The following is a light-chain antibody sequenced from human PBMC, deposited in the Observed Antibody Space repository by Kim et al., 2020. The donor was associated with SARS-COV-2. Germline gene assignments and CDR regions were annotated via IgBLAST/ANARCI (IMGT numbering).Light chain of an antibody. CDR2: WAS. CDR3: QRYYSTPYT. CDR1: QSVLYSSNNKNY. J-gene: IGKJ2*01. Sequence: DIVMTQSPDSLAVSLGERATINCKSSQSVLYSSNNKNYLAWYQQKPGQPPKLLIYWASTRESGVPDRFSGSGSGTDFTLTISSLQAEDVAVYYCQRYYSTPYTFGQGTKLEF. V-gene: IGKV4-1*01.